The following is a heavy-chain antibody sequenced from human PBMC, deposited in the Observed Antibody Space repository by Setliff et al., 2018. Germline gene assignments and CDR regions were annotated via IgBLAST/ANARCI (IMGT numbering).Heavy chain of an antibody. J-gene: IGHJ6*03. CDR3: ARSGGIGNYNWDV. CDR1: GFTFSTYR. CDR2: IWDDGGNK. Sequence: GGSLRLSCAASGFTFSTYRMHWVRQAPGKGLEWVAVIWDDGGNKYHADSVKGRFTISRDNAQNSLYLQMNTLGAEDTAVYYCARSGGIGNYNWDVWGKGTTVTVSS. D-gene: IGHD3-16*01. V-gene: IGHV3-33*08.